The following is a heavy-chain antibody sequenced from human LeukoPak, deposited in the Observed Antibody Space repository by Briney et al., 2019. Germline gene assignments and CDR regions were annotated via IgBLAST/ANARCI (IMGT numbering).Heavy chain of an antibody. D-gene: IGHD1-26*01. CDR3: ARDEWGDAFDI. CDR2: ISSSSSYI. Sequence: KPGXSLRLSCAASGFTFSSYSMNWVRQAPGKGLEWVSSISSSSSYIHSADSVRGRFTISRDNAKNSLFLQMNSLRAEDTAVYYCARDEWGDAFDIWGQGTMVTVFS. J-gene: IGHJ3*02. V-gene: IGHV3-21*01. CDR1: GFTFSSYS.